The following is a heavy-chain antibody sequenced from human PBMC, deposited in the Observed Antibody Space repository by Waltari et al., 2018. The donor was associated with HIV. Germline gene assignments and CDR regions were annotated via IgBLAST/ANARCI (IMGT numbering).Heavy chain of an antibody. CDR3: ARAPPYSTRWFYDAFDI. Sequence: QVQLVESGGGVVQPGRSLRLSCAASGFIFSTYAVHWVRQAPGEGLGWGALISYDGRDEAYADSVKGRFTISRDNSKNTLYLQMNSRRAEDTAVYYCARAPPYSTRWFYDAFDIWGQGTMVTVSS. CDR2: ISYDGRDE. CDR1: GFIFSTYA. J-gene: IGHJ3*02. V-gene: IGHV3-30*01. D-gene: IGHD6-13*01.